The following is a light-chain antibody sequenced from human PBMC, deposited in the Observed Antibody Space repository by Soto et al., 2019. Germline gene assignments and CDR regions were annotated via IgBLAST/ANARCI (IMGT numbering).Light chain of an antibody. Sequence: QAALTQPASVSGSPGQSITISCAGTMRDIGAYNLVSWYQQHPGKAPQLIIYEVRNRPSGISFRFSGSKSGNTASLTISGLQAEDEADYYCSSFTSKSTLIFGGGTKLTVL. J-gene: IGLJ2*01. CDR2: EVR. CDR1: MRDIGAYNL. CDR3: SSFTSKSTLI. V-gene: IGLV2-14*03.